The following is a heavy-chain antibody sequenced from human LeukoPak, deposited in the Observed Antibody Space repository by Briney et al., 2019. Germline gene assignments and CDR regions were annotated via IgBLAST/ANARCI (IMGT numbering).Heavy chain of an antibody. CDR3: AFAVAVLGSWNYYYMDV. D-gene: IGHD6-19*01. CDR2: TYYRSKWYN. Sequence: SQTLSLTCAISGDSVSSNSAAWNWIRQSPSRGLEWLGRTYYRSKWYNDYAVSVKSRITINPDTSKNRFSLQLNSVTPEDTAVYYCAFAVAVLGSWNYYYMDVWGKGTTVTVSS. V-gene: IGHV6-1*01. J-gene: IGHJ6*03. CDR1: GDSVSSNSAA.